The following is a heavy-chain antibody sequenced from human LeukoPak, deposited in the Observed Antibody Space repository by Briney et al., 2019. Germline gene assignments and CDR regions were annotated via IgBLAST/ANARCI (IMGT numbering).Heavy chain of an antibody. D-gene: IGHD4-17*01. CDR1: GGSFSGYY. V-gene: IGHV4-34*01. Sequence: SETLSLICAVYGGSFSGYYWSWSRQPPGKGLEWIGEINHSGSTNYNPSLKSRVTISVDTSKNQFSLKLSSVTAADTAVYYCARGGRRTVTTAYWGQGTLVTVSS. J-gene: IGHJ4*02. CDR3: ARGGRRTVTTAY. CDR2: INHSGST.